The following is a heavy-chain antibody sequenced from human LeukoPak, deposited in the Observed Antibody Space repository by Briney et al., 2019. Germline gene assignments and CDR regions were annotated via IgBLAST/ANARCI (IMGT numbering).Heavy chain of an antibody. CDR1: GFTFRTYN. Sequence: GGSLRLFCAASGFTFRTYNMYWVRQAPGKGLVGVAVISYERYLGRFKYEADSVKGRFTISRDNSENALSLLMNSVRVEDTAVYYCAGEGGCSSGTCSGMDVWGKGTTVTVSS. D-gene: IGHD2-2*01. J-gene: IGHJ6*04. V-gene: IGHV3-30*04. CDR3: AGEGGCSSGTCSGMDV. CDR2: ISYERYLGRFK.